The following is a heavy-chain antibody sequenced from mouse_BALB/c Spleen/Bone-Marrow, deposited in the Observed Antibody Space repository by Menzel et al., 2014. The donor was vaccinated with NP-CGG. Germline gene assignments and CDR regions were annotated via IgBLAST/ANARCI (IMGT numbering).Heavy chain of an antibody. CDR1: GYAFSNYW. D-gene: IGHD1-1*01. Sequence: QVHVKQSGAELVRPGSSVKVSCKASGYAFSNYWMNWVKQRPGQGLEWIGQIYPGDGDTNYNGKFKGKATLTADKSSSTAYMQLSSLTSEDSAVYFCAKLLRADYAIDYWGQGTSVTVSS. CDR3: AKLLRADYAIDY. CDR2: IYPGDGDT. J-gene: IGHJ4*01. V-gene: IGHV1-80*01.